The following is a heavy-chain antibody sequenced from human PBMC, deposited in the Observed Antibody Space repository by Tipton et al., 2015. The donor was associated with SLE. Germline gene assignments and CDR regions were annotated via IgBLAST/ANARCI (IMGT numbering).Heavy chain of an antibody. CDR2: MNPNSGNA. Sequence: QSGAEVKKPGASVKVSCKASGYTFTSYDINWVRQATGQGLEWMGWMNPNSGNAGYAQKFQGRVTMTRNTSISTAYMELSSLRSGDTAVYYWARVGRDSSGPWYRLYWGQGTLVTVSS. CDR3: ARVGRDSSGPWYRLY. CDR1: GYTFTSYD. D-gene: IGHD3-22*01. V-gene: IGHV1-8*01. J-gene: IGHJ4*02.